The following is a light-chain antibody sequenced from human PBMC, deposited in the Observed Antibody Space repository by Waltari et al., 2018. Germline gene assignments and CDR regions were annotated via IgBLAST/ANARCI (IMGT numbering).Light chain of an antibody. CDR3: QQHDTSPFT. CDR2: RAS. CDR1: QGISNW. Sequence: DIQMTQSPPSLSASLGDRVTITCRASQGISNWLAWYQQRPGKAPNLLIYRASNLEIGVPSRFSGSGSGTEFTLIISNLQPEDLATYDCQQHDTSPFTVGPGT. J-gene: IGKJ3*01. V-gene: IGKV1-33*01.